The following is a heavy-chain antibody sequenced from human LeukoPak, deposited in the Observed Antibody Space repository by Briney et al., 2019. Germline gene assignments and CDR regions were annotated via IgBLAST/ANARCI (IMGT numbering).Heavy chain of an antibody. J-gene: IGHJ3*02. CDR3: ARDSYGPNTPDDAFDI. CDR1: GFIFRLYD. Sequence: GGTLSLSRAASGFIFRLYDMSWVRQAPGQELKWISSISDSGYSTYYADSVKGRVTISRDNSKNTLYLQMNSLRAEDTAVYYCARDSYGPNTPDDAFDIWGQGTMVTVSS. D-gene: IGHD5-18*01. V-gene: IGHV3-23*01. CDR2: ISDSGYST.